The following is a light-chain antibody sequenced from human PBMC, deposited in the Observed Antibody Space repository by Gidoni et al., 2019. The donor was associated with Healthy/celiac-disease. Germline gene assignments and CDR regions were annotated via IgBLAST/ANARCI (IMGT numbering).Light chain of an antibody. CDR1: SSDVGGYNY. CDR3: SSYTSSSTSHVV. J-gene: IGLJ2*01. CDR2: DVS. Sequence: QSALTQPASVSGSPGQSITISCTGTSSDVGGYNYVSWYQQHPGKAPKLMIYDVSNRPAGVSNRFSGSKSGNTASLTISVLQAEDEADYYCSSYTSSSTSHVVFGGGTKLTV. V-gene: IGLV2-14*03.